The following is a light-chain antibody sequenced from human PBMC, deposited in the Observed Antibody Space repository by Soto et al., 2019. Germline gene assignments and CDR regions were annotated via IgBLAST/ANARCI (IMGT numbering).Light chain of an antibody. Sequence: QSVLTQPPSASGTPGQRVTISCSGSSSNIGSNTVNWYHQFPGTAPKLLIYSNNQRPSGVPDRFSGSKSGTSASLAISGLQSEDDADYYCATWDDSLNGWVFGGGTKLTVL. CDR3: ATWDDSLNGWV. V-gene: IGLV1-44*01. CDR1: SSNIGSNT. J-gene: IGLJ3*02. CDR2: SNN.